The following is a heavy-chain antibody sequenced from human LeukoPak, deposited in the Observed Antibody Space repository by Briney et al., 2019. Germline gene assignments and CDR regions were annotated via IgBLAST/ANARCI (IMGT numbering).Heavy chain of an antibody. CDR1: GYSFTSYW. CDR3: ARVRGGQYYYDSSGYYYFDY. V-gene: IGHV5-51*01. J-gene: IGHJ4*02. D-gene: IGHD3-22*01. Sequence: GESLKISCKGSGYSFTSYWIGWVRQMPGKGLEWMGIIYPGDSDTRYSPSFQGQVTISADKSISTAYLQWSSLKASDTAMYYCARVRGGQYYYDSSGYYYFDYWGQGTLVTVSS. CDR2: IYPGDSDT.